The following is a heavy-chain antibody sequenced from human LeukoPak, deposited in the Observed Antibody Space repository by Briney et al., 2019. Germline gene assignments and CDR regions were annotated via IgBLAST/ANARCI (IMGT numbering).Heavy chain of an antibody. D-gene: IGHD2-15*01. CDR1: GGSFSGYY. CDR3: ARGGYCSGGSCYRGYSYGLPFDY. CDR2: INHSGST. V-gene: IGHV4-34*01. Sequence: SETLSLTCAVYGGSFSGYYWSWIRQPPGKGLEWIGEINHSGSTNYNPSLKSRVTISVDTSKNQFSLKLSSVTAADTAVYYCARGGYCSGGSCYRGYSYGLPFDYWGQGTLVTVSS. J-gene: IGHJ4*02.